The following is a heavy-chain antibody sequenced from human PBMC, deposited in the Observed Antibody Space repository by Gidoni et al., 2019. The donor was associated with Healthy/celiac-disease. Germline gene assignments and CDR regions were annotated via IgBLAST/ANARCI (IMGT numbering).Heavy chain of an antibody. D-gene: IGHD3-3*02. Sequence: QVTLRESGPALVKPTQTLTLTCTFSGFALSTSGMCVSWIRQPPGKALEWLARIDWDDDKYSSPSLKTRLTISKDTSKNQVVLTMTNMDPVDTATYYCARGNFGVVRYYYHYYMDVWGKGTTVTVSS. CDR2: IDWDDDK. J-gene: IGHJ6*03. CDR1: GFALSTSGMC. CDR3: ARGNFGVVRYYYHYYMDV. V-gene: IGHV2-70*15.